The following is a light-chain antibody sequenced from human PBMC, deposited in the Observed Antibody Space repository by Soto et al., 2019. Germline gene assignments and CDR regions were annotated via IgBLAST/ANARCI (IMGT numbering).Light chain of an antibody. CDR1: QSVSTY. V-gene: IGKV3D-15*01. J-gene: IGKJ4*01. Sequence: EIVMTQSPATLSVSPGEGATLSCRASQSVSTYLAWYQQKPGQAPRLLIYGASTRAAGIPARFSGSGSGTYFTLSISSVQSEDFAVYYCQQYDNWPPRLTVGGGTKVEIK. CDR2: GAS. CDR3: QQYDNWPPRLT.